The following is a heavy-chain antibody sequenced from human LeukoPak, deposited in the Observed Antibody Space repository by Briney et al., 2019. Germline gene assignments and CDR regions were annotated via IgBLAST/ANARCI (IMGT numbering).Heavy chain of an antibody. CDR1: GGSISSYY. J-gene: IGHJ3*02. Sequence: PSETLSLTCTVSGGSISSYYWSWIRQPPGKGLEWIGYIYYSGSTDYNPSLKSRVTISVDTSKNQFSLKLSSVTAADTAVYYCARGRQHRDAFDIWGQGTMVTVSS. V-gene: IGHV4-59*08. CDR3: ARGRQHRDAFDI. CDR2: IYYSGST.